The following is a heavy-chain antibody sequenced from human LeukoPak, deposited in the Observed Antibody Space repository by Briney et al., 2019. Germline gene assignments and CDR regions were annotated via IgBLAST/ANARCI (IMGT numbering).Heavy chain of an antibody. CDR2: IYYSGST. Sequence: PSETVSLTCTVSGGSISSYYWSWIRQPPGKGLEWIGSIYYSGSTDYNPSLKSRVTISVDTSKNQFSLKLSSVTAADTAVYYCARFLSGLDYWGQGTLVTVSS. CDR3: ARFLSGLDY. J-gene: IGHJ4*02. V-gene: IGHV4-39*01. D-gene: IGHD3-3*01. CDR1: GGSISSYY.